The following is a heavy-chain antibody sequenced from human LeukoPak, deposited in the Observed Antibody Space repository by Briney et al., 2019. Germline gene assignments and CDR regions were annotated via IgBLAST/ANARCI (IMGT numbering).Heavy chain of an antibody. Sequence: GGSLRLSCAASGFTFSSYRMNWVRQAPGKGLEWVSYISSSSSTIYYADAVKGRFTISRDNAKNSLCLQMNSLRAEDTAVYYCARDISQPGAQGYWGQGTLVTVSS. J-gene: IGHJ4*02. D-gene: IGHD3-10*01. CDR1: GFTFSSYR. CDR3: ARDISQPGAQGY. V-gene: IGHV3-48*01. CDR2: ISSSSSTI.